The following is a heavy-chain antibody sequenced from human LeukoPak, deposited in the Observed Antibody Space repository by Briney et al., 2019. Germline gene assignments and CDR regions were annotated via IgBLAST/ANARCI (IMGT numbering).Heavy chain of an antibody. CDR2: MNPNRGNT. Sequence: ASVKDSCQASGYTHPSYDINWVRQATGQRVEWMGWMNPNRGNTGYAQKFQGRVTMTRNTSISTAYMELSSLRSEDTAVYYCARGFVAAAIFRNTRTVGYDPWGQGTLVTVCS. CDR3: ARGFVAAAIFRNTRTVGYDP. V-gene: IGHV1-8*01. CDR1: GYTHPSYD. D-gene: IGHD6-13*01. J-gene: IGHJ5*02.